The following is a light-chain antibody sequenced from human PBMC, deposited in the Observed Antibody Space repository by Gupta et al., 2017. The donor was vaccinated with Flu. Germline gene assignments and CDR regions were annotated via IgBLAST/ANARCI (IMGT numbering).Light chain of an antibody. V-gene: IGKV2-30*01. Sequence: VVMSQSPLSLSVTLGQAASISCRSSQSLVYKNGSTYLTWFQQRPGQSPRRLMYEVSNRDSGVPDRFSGSGSVTDFTLKISRVEAEDVGVYYCMRCTHPWTFGQGTRLEI. J-gene: IGKJ2*02. CDR1: QSLVYKNGSTY. CDR3: MRCTHPWT. CDR2: EVS.